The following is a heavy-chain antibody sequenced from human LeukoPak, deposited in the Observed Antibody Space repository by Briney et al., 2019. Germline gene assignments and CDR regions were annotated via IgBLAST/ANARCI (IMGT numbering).Heavy chain of an antibody. J-gene: IGHJ4*02. CDR3: AKYSSSWFVDY. Sequence: PGGSLRLSCAASGFTFNSFGMHWVRQAPGKGLEWVAVISYDGSNKYYADSVKGRFTISRDNSKNTLYLQMNSLRAEDTAVYYCAKYSSSWFVDYWGQGTLVTVSS. CDR2: ISYDGSNK. V-gene: IGHV3-30*18. D-gene: IGHD6-13*01. CDR1: GFTFNSFG.